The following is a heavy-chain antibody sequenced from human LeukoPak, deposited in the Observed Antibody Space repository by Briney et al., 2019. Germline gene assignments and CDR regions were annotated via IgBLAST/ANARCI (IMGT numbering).Heavy chain of an antibody. V-gene: IGHV4-59*01. CDR1: GGSISSYY. J-gene: IGHJ4*02. Sequence: PSETLSLTCTVSGGSISSYYWSWIRQPPGKGLEWIGYIYYSGSTNYNPSLKSRVTISVDTSKNQFSLKLSSVTAADTAVYYCAGGFQWLVRYWGQGTLVTVSS. CDR3: AGGFQWLVRY. CDR2: IYYSGST. D-gene: IGHD6-19*01.